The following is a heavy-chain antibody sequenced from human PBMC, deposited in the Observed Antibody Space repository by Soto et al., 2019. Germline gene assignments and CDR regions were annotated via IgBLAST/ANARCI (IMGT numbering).Heavy chain of an antibody. Sequence: GGSLXLSXXASXXXXXXXXXXXXXQXPGXGLEWVXXXXGSGGGTYYADSVKGRFTISRDNSKNTLYLQMNSLRAEDTAVYYCAKFGHDWVVAATRAHFDYWGQGTLVTVSS. CDR2: XXGSGGGT. CDR1: XXXXXXXX. J-gene: IGHJ4*02. V-gene: IGHV3-23*01. D-gene: IGHD2-15*01. CDR3: AKFGHDWVVAATRAHFDY.